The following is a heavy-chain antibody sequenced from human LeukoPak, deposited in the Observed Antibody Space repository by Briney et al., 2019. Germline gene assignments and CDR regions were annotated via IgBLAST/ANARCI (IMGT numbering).Heavy chain of an antibody. CDR1: GFTFSSYW. D-gene: IGHD1-26*01. V-gene: IGHV3-74*01. Sequence: GGSLRLSCAASGFTFSSYWMHWVRQAPGKGLVWVSRINSDGSSTSYADSVKGRFTISRDNAKNTLYLQMSSLRAEDTAVYYCARGHSGSYYDAFDIWGQGTMVTVSS. CDR2: INSDGSST. CDR3: ARGHSGSYYDAFDI. J-gene: IGHJ3*02.